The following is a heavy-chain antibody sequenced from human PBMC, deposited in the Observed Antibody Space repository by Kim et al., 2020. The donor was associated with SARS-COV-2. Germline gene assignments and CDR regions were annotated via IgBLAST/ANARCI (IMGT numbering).Heavy chain of an antibody. CDR1: GYTFTSYY. Sequence: ASVKVSCKASGYTFTSYYMHWVRQAPGQGLEWMGIINPSGGSTSYAQKFQGRVTMTRDTSTSTVYMELSSLRSEDTAVYYCASREMATIRPYYYYGMDVWGQGTTVTVSS. CDR2: INPSGGST. CDR3: ASREMATIRPYYYYGMDV. V-gene: IGHV1-46*01. J-gene: IGHJ6*02. D-gene: IGHD5-12*01.